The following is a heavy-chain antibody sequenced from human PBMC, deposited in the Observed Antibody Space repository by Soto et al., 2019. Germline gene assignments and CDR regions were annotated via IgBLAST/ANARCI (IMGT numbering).Heavy chain of an antibody. CDR2: INSDGSST. J-gene: IGHJ4*02. V-gene: IGHV3-74*01. CDR1: GFTFTTYW. D-gene: IGHD6-19*01. CDR3: ATLGGSGWRDY. Sequence: EVQLVESGGGLVQPGGSLRLSCAASGFTFTTYWMHWVRQTPEKGLVWVSHINSDGSSTNYAVSVRGRFTISRDNAKNTLYLQMNSLRPEDTAVYYCATLGGSGWRDYWGQGTLVTVSS.